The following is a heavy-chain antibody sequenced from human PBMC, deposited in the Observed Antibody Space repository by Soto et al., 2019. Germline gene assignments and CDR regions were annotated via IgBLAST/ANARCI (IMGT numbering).Heavy chain of an antibody. CDR3: VRGGYVHAFDY. J-gene: IGHJ4*02. Sequence: SETLSLTCTVSGGSISYYYWGWIRQPPGKGLEWIGSIYYSGNTHYNPSLKSRVTISVDTSMNQFSLNLDSATAVDSAVYYCVRGGYVHAFDYWGQGALVTVSS. V-gene: IGHV4-59*01. CDR2: IYYSGNT. D-gene: IGHD5-12*01. CDR1: GGSISYYY.